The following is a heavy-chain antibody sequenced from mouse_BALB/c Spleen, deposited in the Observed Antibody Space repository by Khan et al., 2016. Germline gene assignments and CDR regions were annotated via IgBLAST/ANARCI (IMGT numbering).Heavy chain of an antibody. V-gene: IGHV1-4*01. CDR3: AGRWDYAMDY. D-gene: IGHD1-1*02. J-gene: IGHJ4*01. Sequence: QVQLKESGAELARPGASEKMSCKASGYTFTSYTMHWVKQRPGQGLEWIGYINPSSGYTNYNQKFKDKATLTADKSSSTDYMQLSSLTSEDSTVYYCAGRWDYAMDYWVQGTSVTVSS. CDR1: GYTFTSYT. CDR2: INPSSGYT.